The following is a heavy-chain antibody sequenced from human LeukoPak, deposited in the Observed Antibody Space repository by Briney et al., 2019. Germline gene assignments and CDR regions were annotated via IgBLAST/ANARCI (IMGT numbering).Heavy chain of an antibody. CDR2: IYYNGST. CDR1: GGSIRSRF. CDR3: ARVNDDGFSGNYGMDV. D-gene: IGHD1-1*01. J-gene: IGHJ6*02. Sequence: SETLSLTCTVSGGSIRSRFWIWLRQPPGKGLEWIGYIYYNGSTKYNPSLKSRVTISVDTSKNQFSLNLNSVTAADTAVYYCARVNDDGFSGNYGMDVWGQGTTVIVSS. V-gene: IGHV4-59*11.